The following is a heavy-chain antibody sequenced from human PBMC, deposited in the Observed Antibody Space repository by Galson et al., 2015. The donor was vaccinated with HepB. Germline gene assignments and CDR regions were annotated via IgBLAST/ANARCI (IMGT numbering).Heavy chain of an antibody. D-gene: IGHD3-3*01. V-gene: IGHV1-69*01. J-gene: IGHJ4*02. CDR1: GGTFSSYG. CDR2: IIPMFGTA. CDR3: ARDRITNFDYYFDY. Sequence: VKVSCKASGGTFSSYGISWVRQAPGQGLEWMGGIIPMFGTANYAQKFQDRVTITADESTTTVYMELSSLRSEDTAVYYCARDRITNFDYYFDYWGQGTLVTVSS.